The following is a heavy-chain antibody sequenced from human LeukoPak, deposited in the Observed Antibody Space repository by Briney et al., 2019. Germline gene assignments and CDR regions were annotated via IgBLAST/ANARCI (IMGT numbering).Heavy chain of an antibody. CDR3: ARHFSYSSGFRVLHYFDY. D-gene: IGHD6-19*01. CDR2: IYYSGST. Sequence: PSETLSLTCTVSGGSISSYYWSWIRQPPGKGLEWIGYIYYSGSTNYNPSLKSRVTISVDTSKNQFSLKLSSVTAADTAVYYCARHFSYSSGFRVLHYFDYWGQGTLVTVSS. J-gene: IGHJ4*02. CDR1: GGSISSYY. V-gene: IGHV4-59*08.